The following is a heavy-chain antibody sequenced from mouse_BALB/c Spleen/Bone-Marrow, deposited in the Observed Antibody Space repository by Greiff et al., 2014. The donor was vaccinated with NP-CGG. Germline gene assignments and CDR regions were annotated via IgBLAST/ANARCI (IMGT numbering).Heavy chain of an antibody. V-gene: IGHV2-2*02. Sequence: QVQLQQSGPGLVQPSQSLSITCTVSGFSLTSYGVHWVRQSPGKGLEWLGVIWSGGSTDYNAAFISRLSISKDNSKSQVFFKMNSLQANDTATYYCASPYYGNYVYAMDYWGQGTSVTVSS. J-gene: IGHJ4*01. D-gene: IGHD2-10*01. CDR3: ASPYYGNYVYAMDY. CDR2: IWSGGST. CDR1: GFSLTSYG.